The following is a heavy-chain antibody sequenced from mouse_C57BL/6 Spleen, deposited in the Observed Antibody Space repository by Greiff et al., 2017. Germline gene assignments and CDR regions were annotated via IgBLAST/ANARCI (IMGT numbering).Heavy chain of an antibody. D-gene: IGHD2-2*01. J-gene: IGHJ1*03. V-gene: IGHV5-6*01. Sequence: EVKLMESGGDLVKPGGSLKLSCAASGFTFSSYGMSWVRQTPDKRLEWVATISSGGSYTYYPDSVKGRFTISRDNATHTLYLQMSRLKSEDTAVYYCAIPLSTMVTTGKWYFDVWGTGTTVTVSS. CDR1: GFTFSSYG. CDR3: AIPLSTMVTTGKWYFDV. CDR2: ISSGGSYT.